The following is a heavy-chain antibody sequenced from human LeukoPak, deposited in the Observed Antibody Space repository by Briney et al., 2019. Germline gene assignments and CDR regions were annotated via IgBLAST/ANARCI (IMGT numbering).Heavy chain of an antibody. CDR3: ARDRSFSTATVFDY. V-gene: IGHV3-21*01. J-gene: IGHJ4*02. Sequence: KAGGSLRLSCAASGFTFSSYAMSWVRQAPGKGLEWVSSISSSSSYIYYADSVKGRFTISRDNAKNSLYLQMNSLRAEDTAVYYCARDRSFSTATVFDYWGQGTLVTVSS. D-gene: IGHD5-18*01. CDR1: GFTFSSYA. CDR2: ISSSSSYI.